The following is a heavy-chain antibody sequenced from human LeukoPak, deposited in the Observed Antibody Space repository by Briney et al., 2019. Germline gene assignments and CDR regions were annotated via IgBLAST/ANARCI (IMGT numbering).Heavy chain of an antibody. CDR2: IYSGGST. CDR1: GLTVSSNY. Sequence: GGSLRLSCAASGLTVSSNYMSWVRHAPGKGLEWVSVIYSGGSTYYADSVKGRFTISRDNSKNTLYLQMNRLRGDDTAVYYCARDFDSSSYFDYWGQGTLVTVSS. CDR3: ARDFDSSSYFDY. D-gene: IGHD6-13*01. J-gene: IGHJ4*02. V-gene: IGHV3-53*01.